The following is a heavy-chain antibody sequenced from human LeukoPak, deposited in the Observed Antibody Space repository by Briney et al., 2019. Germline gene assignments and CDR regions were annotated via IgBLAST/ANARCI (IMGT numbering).Heavy chain of an antibody. CDR1: GYTFTSYG. CDR3: ARGSPFGDYYYYMDV. J-gene: IGHJ6*03. CDR2: ISTYNGYT. Sequence: AASVKVSCKASGYTFTSYGISWVRQAPGQGLEWMGWISTYNGYTNYAQNFQGRVTMTTDASTSTAYMELRSLRSEDTAVYYCARGSPFGDYYYYMDVWGKGTTVTVSS. V-gene: IGHV1-18*01. D-gene: IGHD3-10*01.